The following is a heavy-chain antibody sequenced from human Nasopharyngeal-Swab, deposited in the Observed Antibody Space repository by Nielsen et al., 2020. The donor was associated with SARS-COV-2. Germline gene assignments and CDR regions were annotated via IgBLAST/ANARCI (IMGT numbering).Heavy chain of an antibody. V-gene: IGHV4-4*02. CDR2: IYHSGST. J-gene: IGHJ3*02. CDR1: GGSISSSNW. Sequence: GSLRLSCAVSGGSISSSNWWSWVRQPPGKGLEWIGEIYHSGSTYYNPSLKSRVTISVDTSKNQFSLKLSSVTAADTAVYYCARDQRGPIVVKAFDIWGQGTMVTVSS. CDR3: ARDQRGPIVVKAFDI. D-gene: IGHD3-22*01.